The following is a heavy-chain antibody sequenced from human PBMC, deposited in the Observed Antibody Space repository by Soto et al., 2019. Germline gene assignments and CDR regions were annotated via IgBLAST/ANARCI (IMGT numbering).Heavy chain of an antibody. D-gene: IGHD5-18*01. CDR2: ISYEGSNK. Sequence: GWSLRLSCAASGFTFSPHAMHWVRQGPGKGLEWVAVISYEGSNKYYAESVKGRFTISRDNSKNTLYLQMNSLRAEDTAVYYCARERNTGYDYSYYYGMDVCGQGTTVTVSS. V-gene: IGHV3-30-3*01. CDR1: GFTFSPHA. J-gene: IGHJ6*02. CDR3: ARERNTGYDYSYYYGMDV.